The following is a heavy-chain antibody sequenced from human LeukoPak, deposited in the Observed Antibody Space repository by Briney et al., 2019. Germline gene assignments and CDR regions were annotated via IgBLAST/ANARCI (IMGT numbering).Heavy chain of an antibody. V-gene: IGHV3-11*05. D-gene: IGHD6-13*01. CDR3: ARVVRGSCWHFDY. CDR2: ISSSSSYT. J-gene: IGHJ4*02. CDR1: GFTFNTYA. Sequence: NRGGPERLPCATSGFTFNTYAMSWVRQAPGKGLEWVSYISSSSSYTNYADSVQGRFTISRDNAKNSLYLQMNSLRAEDTAVYYCARVVRGSCWHFDYWGKGTPVSVSS.